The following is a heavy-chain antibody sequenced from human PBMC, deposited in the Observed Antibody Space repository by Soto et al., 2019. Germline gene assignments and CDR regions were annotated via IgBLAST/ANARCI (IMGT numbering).Heavy chain of an antibody. Sequence: SGPTLVNPTQTLTLTWTFSGFSLSTSGVSVGWIRQPPGKAPEWLAFIYWNDDKSYSPSLKSMLTVTKDNSKKQVVLTMTNMDPADTATYYCAHRIASSTSLDFWGQGTLVTVSS. CDR2: IYWNDDK. CDR1: GFSLSTSGVS. V-gene: IGHV2-5*01. CDR3: AHRIASSTSLDF. J-gene: IGHJ4*02. D-gene: IGHD2-2*01.